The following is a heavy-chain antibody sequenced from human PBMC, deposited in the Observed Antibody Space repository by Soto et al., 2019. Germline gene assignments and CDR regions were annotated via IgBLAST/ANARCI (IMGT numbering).Heavy chain of an antibody. CDR3: ARDGPPRPLTSGWWYNYYGMDV. J-gene: IGHJ6*02. V-gene: IGHV3-30-3*01. CDR1: GFTFSSYA. Sequence: QVQLVESGGGVVQPGRSLRLSCAASGFTFSSYAMHWVRQAPGKGLEWVAVISYDGSNKYYADSVKGRFTISRDNSKNALYLQMNSLRAEDTAVYYCARDGPPRPLTSGWWYNYYGMDVWGQGTTVTVSS. CDR2: ISYDGSNK. D-gene: IGHD6-19*01.